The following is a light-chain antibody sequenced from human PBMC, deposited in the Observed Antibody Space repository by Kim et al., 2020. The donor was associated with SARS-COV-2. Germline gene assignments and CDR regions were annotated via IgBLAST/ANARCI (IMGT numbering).Light chain of an antibody. V-gene: IGLV3-21*04. J-gene: IGLJ3*02. CDR2: YDS. CDR1: NIGSKS. CDR3: QVWDSSSDRWM. Sequence: PGKTARITCGGNNIGSKSVHWYQQKPGQAPVLVIYYDSDRPSGIPERFSGSNSGNTATLTISRVEAGDEADYYCQVWDSSSDRWMFGGGTQLTVL.